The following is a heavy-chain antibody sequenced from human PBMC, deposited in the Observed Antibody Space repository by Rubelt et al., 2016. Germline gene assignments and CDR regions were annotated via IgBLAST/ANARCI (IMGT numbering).Heavy chain of an antibody. D-gene: IGHD4-23*01. V-gene: IGHV5-51*01. CDR2: IYPVDSDT. J-gene: IGHJ6*02. CDR3: ARAYGCNSDYYYYVMDV. Sequence: LEWMGIIYPVDSDTRYSPSFQGQFTISADKSISTAYLQWSSLKASNTAMYYCARAYGCNSDYYYYVMDVWGQGTTVTVYS.